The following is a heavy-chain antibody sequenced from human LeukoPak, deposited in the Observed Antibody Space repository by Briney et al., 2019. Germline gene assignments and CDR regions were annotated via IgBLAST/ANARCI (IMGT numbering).Heavy chain of an antibody. CDR1: GGSLSNYY. Sequence: SETLSLTCTVSGGSLSNYYWSWVRQPPGKGLEWIGYIYYSGSTNYNPSLKSRVTISVDTSKNQFSLKLSSVTAADTAVYYCARDVRSSWYTTINWFDPWGQGTLVTVSS. D-gene: IGHD6-13*01. J-gene: IGHJ5*02. V-gene: IGHV4-59*12. CDR2: IYYSGST. CDR3: ARDVRSSWYTTINWFDP.